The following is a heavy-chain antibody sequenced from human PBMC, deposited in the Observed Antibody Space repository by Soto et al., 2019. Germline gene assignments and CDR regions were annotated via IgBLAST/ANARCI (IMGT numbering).Heavy chain of an antibody. CDR3: ARPGWRNAPYDAFDI. D-gene: IGHD6-19*01. J-gene: IGHJ3*02. CDR1: GGSISSSSYY. Sequence: SETLSLTCTVSGGSISSSSYYWGWIRQPPGKGLEWIGSIYYSGSTHYNPSLKSRVTISLDTSKNQFSLKLSSVTAADTAVYYCARPGWRNAPYDAFDIWGQGTMVT. CDR2: IYYSGST. V-gene: IGHV4-39*07.